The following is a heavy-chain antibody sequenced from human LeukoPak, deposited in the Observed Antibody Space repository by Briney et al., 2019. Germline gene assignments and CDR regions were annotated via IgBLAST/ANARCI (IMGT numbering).Heavy chain of an antibody. V-gene: IGHV1-69*13. CDR3: AREKGYSSSHLFYFDY. CDR1: GGTFSSYA. Sequence: ASVKVSCKASGGTFSSYAISWVRQAPGQGLEWMGGIIPIFGTANYAQKFQGRVTITADESTSTAYMELSSLRSEDTAVYYCAREKGYSSSHLFYFDYWGQGTLVTVSS. CDR2: IIPIFGTA. J-gene: IGHJ4*02. D-gene: IGHD6-6*01.